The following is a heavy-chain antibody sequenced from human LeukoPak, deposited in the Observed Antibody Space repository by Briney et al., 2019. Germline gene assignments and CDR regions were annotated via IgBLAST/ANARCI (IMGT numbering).Heavy chain of an antibody. Sequence: GGSLRLSCAASGFTFSDSYMSWIRQSPGKGLEWVSHISGSGQIIYYADSMKGRFTISRDNAENTVFLQMNSLRAEDSAVYYCARDLAAWDVWGKGTTVTVSS. J-gene: IGHJ6*04. CDR2: ISGSGQII. CDR3: ARDLAAWDV. CDR1: GFTFSDSY. V-gene: IGHV3-11*04.